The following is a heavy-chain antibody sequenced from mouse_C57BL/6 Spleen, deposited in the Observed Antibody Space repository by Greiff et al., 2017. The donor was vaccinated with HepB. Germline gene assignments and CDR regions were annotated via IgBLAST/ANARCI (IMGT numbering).Heavy chain of an antibody. CDR3: ARRAYYGSSSYYFDY. J-gene: IGHJ2*01. CDR1: GYSFTDYN. CDR2: INPNYGTT. Sequence: EVKLVESGPELVKPGASVKISCKASGYSFTDYNMNWVKQSNGKSLEWIGVINPNYGTTSYNQKFKGKATLTVDQSSSTAYMQLNSLTSEDSAVYYCARRAYYGSSSYYFDYWGQGTTLTVSS. D-gene: IGHD1-1*01. V-gene: IGHV1-39*01.